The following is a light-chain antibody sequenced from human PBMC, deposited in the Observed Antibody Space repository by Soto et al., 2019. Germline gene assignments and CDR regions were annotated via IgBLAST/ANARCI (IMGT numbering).Light chain of an antibody. V-gene: IGLV2-14*01. Sequence: QSVLTQPASVSGSPGQSITISCTGTNSDVGGYNYVSWYQHHPGKVPKVIIYEVRNRPSGVSNRFSGSKSGNTASLTISGLQAEDEADYYCCSYTISATLVFGGGTKVTVL. CDR3: CSYTISATLV. CDR1: NSDVGGYNY. J-gene: IGLJ3*02. CDR2: EVR.